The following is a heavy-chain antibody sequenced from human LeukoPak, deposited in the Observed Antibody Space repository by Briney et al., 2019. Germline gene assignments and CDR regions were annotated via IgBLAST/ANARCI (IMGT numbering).Heavy chain of an antibody. V-gene: IGHV1-18*01. CDR1: GYTFTSYG. Sequence: ASVTVSCQASGYTFTSYGISWVRQAPGQGLEWMGWISAYNGNTNYAPKIQGRVTMTTDTSTSTAYMELRSLRSDDTAVYYCARQKYQLLLGFDYWGQGTLVTVSS. J-gene: IGHJ4*02. D-gene: IGHD2-2*01. CDR3: ARQKYQLLLGFDY. CDR2: ISAYNGNT.